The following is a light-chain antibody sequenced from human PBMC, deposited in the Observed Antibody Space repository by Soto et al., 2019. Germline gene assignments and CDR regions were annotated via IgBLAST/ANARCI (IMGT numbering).Light chain of an antibody. V-gene: IGKV3-20*01. J-gene: IGKJ1*01. Sequence: EIVLTQSPGTLSLSPGERATLSCRASQSVSSSYLAWYQQKPGQAPRLLIYGASSRATGIPDRFSGGGSGTDFTLTISRLEPEDVAVYYCQQYGSSRTFGQGTKVEIK. CDR3: QQYGSSRT. CDR2: GAS. CDR1: QSVSSSY.